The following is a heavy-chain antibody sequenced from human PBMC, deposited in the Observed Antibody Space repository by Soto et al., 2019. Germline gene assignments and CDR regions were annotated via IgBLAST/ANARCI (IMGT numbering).Heavy chain of an antibody. CDR2: INPSGGAT. D-gene: IGHD4-17*01. Sequence: ASVKVSCKASGYTFAKYYIHWVRQAPGQGLQWLGIINPSGGATTYAQKFQGRVTMTRDTSTSTVFLEPRSLRSEDTAIFYCATSRGLYDYGSTWGQGTLVTVPS. CDR1: GYTFAKYY. V-gene: IGHV1-46*01. J-gene: IGHJ5*02. CDR3: ATSRGLYDYGST.